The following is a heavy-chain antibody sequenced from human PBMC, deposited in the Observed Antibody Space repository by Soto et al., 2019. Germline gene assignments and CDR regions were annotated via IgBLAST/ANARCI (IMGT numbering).Heavy chain of an antibody. CDR2: ISYDGSNK. Sequence: QSGGSLRLSCAASGFTFSSYAMHWVRQAPGKGLEWVAVISYDGSNKYYADSVKGRFTISRDNSKNTLYLQMNSLRAEDTAVYYCARDSGPGLWANWFDPRRPGTLATVSS. D-gene: IGHD1-26*01. CDR3: ARDSGPGLWANWFDP. J-gene: IGHJ5*02. CDR1: GFTFSSYA. V-gene: IGHV3-30-3*01.